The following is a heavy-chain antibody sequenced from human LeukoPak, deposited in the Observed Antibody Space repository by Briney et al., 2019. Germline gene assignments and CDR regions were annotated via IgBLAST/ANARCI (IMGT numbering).Heavy chain of an antibody. CDR2: INHSGST. CDR3: ARGNWNPLDN. CDR1: GGSISSGDYY. J-gene: IGHJ4*02. D-gene: IGHD1-1*01. Sequence: SETLSLTCTVSGGSISSGDYYWSWIRQPPGKGLEWIGEINHSGSTNYNPSLKSRVTISVDTSKNQFSLKLSSVTAADTAVYYCARGNWNPLDNWGQGTLVTVSS. V-gene: IGHV4-39*07.